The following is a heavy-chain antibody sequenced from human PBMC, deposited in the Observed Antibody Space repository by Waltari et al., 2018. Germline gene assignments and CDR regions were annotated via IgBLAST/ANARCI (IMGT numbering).Heavy chain of an antibody. CDR2: INPSGGST. CDR1: VYTFTSYH. D-gene: IGHD5-12*01. CDR3: AREDAVVATDY. V-gene: IGHV1-46*01. Sequence: QVQLVQSGAEVKKPAVSVKVSCKASVYTFTSYHMHWVRQAPGQGLEWMGIINPSGGSTSYAQKFQGRVTMTRDTSTSTVYMELSSLRSEDTAVYYCAREDAVVATDYWGQGTLVTVSS. J-gene: IGHJ4*02.